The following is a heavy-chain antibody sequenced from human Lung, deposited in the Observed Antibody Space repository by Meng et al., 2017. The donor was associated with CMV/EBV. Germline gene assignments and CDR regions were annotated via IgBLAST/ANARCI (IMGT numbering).Heavy chain of an antibody. CDR2: VGYDGRNE. J-gene: IGHJ4*02. Sequence: FKFDSFAFHWVRQAPGKGLEWVSVVGYDGRNELYADSVKGRFTISRDNPKNTLYLQMNNLRVEDTALNFCVRDVSAFGEVVTYYFDFWGPGTLVTVSS. CDR3: VRDVSAFGEVVTYYFDF. CDR1: FKFDSFA. V-gene: IGHV3-33*01. D-gene: IGHD3-10*01.